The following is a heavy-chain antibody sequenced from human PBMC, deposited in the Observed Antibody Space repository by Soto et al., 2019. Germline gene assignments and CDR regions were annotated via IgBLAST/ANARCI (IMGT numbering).Heavy chain of an antibody. J-gene: IGHJ4*02. CDR3: AKDSAYYNSRGYDY. CDR1: GFTFASYA. CDR2: ISGSGGAT. V-gene: IGHV3-23*01. Sequence: WSLRLSCAASGFTFASYAIGWVRQPPGKGLEWVSTISGSGGATYYADSVKGRFTISRDNSKNTLFLQMNSLRAEDTAIYYCAKDSAYYNSRGYDYWGQGTLVTVSS. D-gene: IGHD3-22*01.